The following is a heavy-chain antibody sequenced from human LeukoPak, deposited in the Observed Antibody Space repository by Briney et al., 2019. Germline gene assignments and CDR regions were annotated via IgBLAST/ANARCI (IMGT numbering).Heavy chain of an antibody. CDR3: AKAFWSGYYTGIDAFDI. CDR1: GLTGSHNY. Sequence: PGGSLRLSCAASGLTGSHNYVSWVRQAPGKGLEWVSAISGSGGSTYYADSVKGRFTISRDNSKNTLYLQMNSLRAEDTAVYYCAKAFWSGYYTGIDAFDIWGQGTMVTVSS. D-gene: IGHD3-3*01. V-gene: IGHV3-23*01. CDR2: ISGSGGST. J-gene: IGHJ3*02.